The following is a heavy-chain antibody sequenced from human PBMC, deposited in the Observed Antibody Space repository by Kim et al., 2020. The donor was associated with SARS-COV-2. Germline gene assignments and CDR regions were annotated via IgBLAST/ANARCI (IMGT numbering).Heavy chain of an antibody. J-gene: IGHJ6*02. Sequence: KGRFTISRDNSKNTLYLQMNSLRAEDTAVYYCARDLAGQLESYYYYGMDVWGQGTTVTVSS. V-gene: IGHV3-30*07. CDR3: ARDLAGQLESYYYYGMDV. D-gene: IGHD6-6*01.